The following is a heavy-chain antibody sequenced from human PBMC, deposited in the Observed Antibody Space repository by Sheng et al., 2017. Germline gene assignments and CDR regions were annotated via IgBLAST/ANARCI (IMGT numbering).Heavy chain of an antibody. J-gene: IGHJ4*01. CDR3: DESEFGELVGLDW. Sequence: EVQLVESGGGLVQPGGSLTLSCSASGFTFRSYGMSWVRQAPGKGLEWVSGIAGSAGTTFYADSVKGRFTISRDNSKNTLYLQVNSLRAEDTAVYYCDESEFGELVGLDWLGQGTLVTVSS. CDR2: IAGSAGTT. D-gene: IGHD3-10*01. V-gene: IGHV3-23*04. CDR1: GFTFRSYG.